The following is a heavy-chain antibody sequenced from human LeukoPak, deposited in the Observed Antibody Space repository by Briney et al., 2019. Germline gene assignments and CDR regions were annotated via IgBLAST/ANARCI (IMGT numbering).Heavy chain of an antibody. V-gene: IGHV3-30*18. Sequence: GGSLRLSCAASGFTFSSYGMHWVRQAPGKGLEWVAVISYDGSIKYYADSVKGRFTISRDNSKNTLYLQMNSLRAEDTAVYYCAKAAMATGHYMDVWGKGTTVTISS. CDR2: ISYDGSIK. CDR3: AKAAMATGHYMDV. J-gene: IGHJ6*03. D-gene: IGHD5-24*01. CDR1: GFTFSSYG.